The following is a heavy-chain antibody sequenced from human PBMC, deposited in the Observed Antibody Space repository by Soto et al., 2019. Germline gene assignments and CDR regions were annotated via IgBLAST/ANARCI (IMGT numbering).Heavy chain of an antibody. V-gene: IGHV4-61*08. Sequence: SETLSLTCTVSGGSVSSGDYYWSWIRQPPGKGLEWIGYIYYSGNTNYNPSLKSRVIISVDTSKNLFSLKLTSVTAADTAVYYCTRIPVDTSMIYWLDPWGQGTLVTVSS. J-gene: IGHJ5*02. CDR3: TRIPVDTSMIYWLDP. CDR2: IYYSGNT. CDR1: GGSVSSGDYY. D-gene: IGHD5-18*01.